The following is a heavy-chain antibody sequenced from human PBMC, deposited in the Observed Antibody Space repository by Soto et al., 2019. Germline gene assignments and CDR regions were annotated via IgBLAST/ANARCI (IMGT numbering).Heavy chain of an antibody. CDR2: IGTSSSYI. V-gene: IGHV3-21*01. J-gene: IGHJ6*02. CDR1: GFTFGTYT. CDR3: ARVMCGDCSTYYYYSMDV. D-gene: IGHD2-21*02. Sequence: GGSLRLSCAASGFTFGTYTMNWVRQAPGKGLEWVSSIGTSSSYIYYADSVRGRFTISRDNAKDSLYLQMSSLRAEDTAVYYCARVMCGDCSTYYYYSMDVWGQGTTVTVSS.